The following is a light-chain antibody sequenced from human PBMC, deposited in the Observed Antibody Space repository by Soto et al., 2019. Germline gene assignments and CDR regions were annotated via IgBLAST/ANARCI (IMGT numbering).Light chain of an antibody. Sequence: QSVLTQPPSASGTPGQRVTISCSGSNSDIGSHAVDWYQQFPGTAPKLLIYSTDQRPSGVPDRFSGSKSGTSASLAISRLQSEDEADYYCATWADSVNGVVIGGGTKLTVL. CDR2: STD. CDR1: NSDIGSHA. J-gene: IGLJ2*01. CDR3: ATWADSVNGVV. V-gene: IGLV1-44*01.